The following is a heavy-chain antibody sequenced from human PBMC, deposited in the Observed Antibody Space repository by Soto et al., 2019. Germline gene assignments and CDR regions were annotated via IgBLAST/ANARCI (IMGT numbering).Heavy chain of an antibody. Sequence: PGESLKISCKGSGYSFTSYWISWVRQMPGKGLEWMGRIDPSDSYTNYSPSFQGHVTISADKSISTAYLQWSSLKASDTAMYYCARGYYYDSSGYYYGYWGQGTLVTVSS. J-gene: IGHJ4*02. CDR3: ARGYYYDSSGYYYGY. D-gene: IGHD3-22*01. CDR1: GYSFTSYW. CDR2: IDPSDSYT. V-gene: IGHV5-10-1*01.